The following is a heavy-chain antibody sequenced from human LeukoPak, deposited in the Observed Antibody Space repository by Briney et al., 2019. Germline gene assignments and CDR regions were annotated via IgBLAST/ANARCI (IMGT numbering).Heavy chain of an antibody. J-gene: IGHJ4*02. Sequence: SETLSLTCAVYGGSFSGYYWSWIRQPPGKGLEWIGEINHSGSTNYNPSLKSRVTISVDTSKNQFSLKLSSVTAADTAVYYCARDSMYDFWSGYLFDNWGQGTLVTVSS. CDR1: GGSFSGYY. CDR3: ARDSMYDFWSGYLFDN. D-gene: IGHD3-3*01. V-gene: IGHV4-34*01. CDR2: INHSGST.